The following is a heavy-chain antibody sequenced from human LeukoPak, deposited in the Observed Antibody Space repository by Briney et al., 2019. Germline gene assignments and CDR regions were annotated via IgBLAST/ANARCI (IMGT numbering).Heavy chain of an antibody. Sequence: GGSPRLSCAASGFTFSGYPIHWVRQAPGKGLEWVAVISYDGSNKYYADSVKGRFTISRDNSKNTLYLQMNSLRAEDTALYYCAKAPTITIFGVAPFDYWGQGTLVTVSS. CDR3: AKAPTITIFGVAPFDY. D-gene: IGHD3-3*01. CDR1: GFTFSGYP. V-gene: IGHV3-30-3*02. CDR2: ISYDGSNK. J-gene: IGHJ4*02.